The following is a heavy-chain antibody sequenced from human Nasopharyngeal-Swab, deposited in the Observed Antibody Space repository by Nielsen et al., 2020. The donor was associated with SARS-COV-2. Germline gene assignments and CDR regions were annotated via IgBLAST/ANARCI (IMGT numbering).Heavy chain of an antibody. J-gene: IGHJ4*02. CDR2: ISGSGGST. V-gene: IGHV3-23*01. Sequence: GGSLRLSCAASGFTFSSYAMSWVRQAPGKGLEWVSAISGSGGSTHYADSVKGRFAISRDNSKNTLYLQMNSLRAEDTAVYYCARDPDIAAALYFDYWGQGTLVTVSS. D-gene: IGHD6-13*01. CDR1: GFTFSSYA. CDR3: ARDPDIAAALYFDY.